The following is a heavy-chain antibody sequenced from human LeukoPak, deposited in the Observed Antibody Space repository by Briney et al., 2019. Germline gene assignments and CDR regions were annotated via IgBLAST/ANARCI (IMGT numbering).Heavy chain of an antibody. V-gene: IGHV4-38-2*01. Sequence: SETLSLTCAVSGCSISSGYYWGWIRQPPGKGLEWIGSIYHSGSTNYNPSLKSRVTISVDTSKNQFSLKLSSVTAADTAVYYCAGHPAELGYYFDYWGQGTLVTVSS. J-gene: IGHJ4*02. CDR3: AGHPAELGYYFDY. D-gene: IGHD7-27*01. CDR1: GCSISSGYY. CDR2: IYHSGST.